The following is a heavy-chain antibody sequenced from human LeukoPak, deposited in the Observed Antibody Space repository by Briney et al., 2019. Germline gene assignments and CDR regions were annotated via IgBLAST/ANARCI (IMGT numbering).Heavy chain of an antibody. Sequence: GGSLRLSCAASGFIFSAHYLTWVRQAPGKGLEWVANIRQDGRDKYYVDSVRGRFTISRDNAKNSLYLQMNSLRVEDTAVYYCVREAITTDGDDAFDIWGQGTMVTVSS. V-gene: IGHV3-7*01. D-gene: IGHD1-14*01. CDR1: GFIFSAHY. CDR3: VREAITTDGDDAFDI. J-gene: IGHJ3*02. CDR2: IRQDGRDK.